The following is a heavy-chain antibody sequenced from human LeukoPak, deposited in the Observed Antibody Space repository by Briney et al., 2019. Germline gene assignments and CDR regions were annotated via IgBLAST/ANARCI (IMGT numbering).Heavy chain of an antibody. V-gene: IGHV3-30*02. CDR2: IRYDGSNK. D-gene: IGHD2-15*01. J-gene: IGHJ6*03. Sequence: GGSLSLSCAASGFTFSSYGMHWVRQAPGKGLEWVAFIRYDGSNKYYADSVKGRFTISRDNSKNTLYLQMNSLRAEDTAVYYCAKVLLAARYYYYYYMDVWGKGATVTVSS. CDR3: AKVLLAARYYYYYYMDV. CDR1: GFTFSSYG.